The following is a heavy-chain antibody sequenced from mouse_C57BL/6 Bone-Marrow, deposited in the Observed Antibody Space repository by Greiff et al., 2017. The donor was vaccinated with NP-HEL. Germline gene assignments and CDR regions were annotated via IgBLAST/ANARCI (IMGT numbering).Heavy chain of an antibody. D-gene: IGHD2-4*01. Sequence: QVQLQQPGAELVMPGASVKLSCKASGYTFTSYWMHWVKQRPGQGLEWIGEIDPSDSYTNYNQKFKGKSTLTVDKSSSTAYMQLSSLTSEDSAVYYCARGGITPPMGDYWGQGTSVTVSS. CDR1: GYTFTSYW. V-gene: IGHV1-69*01. J-gene: IGHJ4*01. CDR2: IDPSDSYT. CDR3: ARGGITPPMGDY.